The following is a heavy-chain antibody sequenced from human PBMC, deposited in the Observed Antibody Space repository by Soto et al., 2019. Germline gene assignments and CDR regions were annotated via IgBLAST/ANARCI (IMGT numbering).Heavy chain of an antibody. CDR1: GGSSGNYC. Sequence: LVPLCLRYTVAGGSSGNYCGNWIRKHPRKGLEWIGYIYYSGSTNYNPSLKSRVTISVDTSKNQFSLKLSSVTAADTAVYYCAREGLTGTIGLYYYYALDVWGQGTTVTVSS. CDR2: IYYSGST. V-gene: IGHV4-59*01. J-gene: IGHJ6*02. CDR3: AREGLTGTIGLYYYYALDV. D-gene: IGHD1-7*01.